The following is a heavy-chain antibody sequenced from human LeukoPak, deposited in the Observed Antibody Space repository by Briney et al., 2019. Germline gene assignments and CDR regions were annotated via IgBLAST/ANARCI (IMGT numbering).Heavy chain of an antibody. CDR1: GYTFTSYA. CDR2: INTNTGNP. Sequence: ASVKVSCKASGYTFTSYAMNWVRQAPGQGLEWMGWINTNTGNPTYAQGFTGRFVFSLDTSVSTAYLQISSLKAEDTAVYYCAGDNVVVAATAEYYFDYWGQGTLVTVSS. J-gene: IGHJ4*02. CDR3: AGDNVVVAATAEYYFDY. V-gene: IGHV7-4-1*02. D-gene: IGHD2-15*01.